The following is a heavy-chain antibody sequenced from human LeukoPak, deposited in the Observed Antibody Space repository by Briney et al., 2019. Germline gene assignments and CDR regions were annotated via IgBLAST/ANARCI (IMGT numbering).Heavy chain of an antibody. J-gene: IGHJ4*02. CDR3: ARGAVAGPQLLPAY. CDR2: INSNSGGT. Sequence: ASVKVSCKASGYTFTGYYMHWVRQAPGQGLEWMGWINSNSGGTNYAQKFQGRVTMTRDTSISTAYMEISRLRSDDTAMFYCARGAVAGPQLLPAYWGQGTLVTVSS. CDR1: GYTFTGYY. V-gene: IGHV1-2*02. D-gene: IGHD2-15*01.